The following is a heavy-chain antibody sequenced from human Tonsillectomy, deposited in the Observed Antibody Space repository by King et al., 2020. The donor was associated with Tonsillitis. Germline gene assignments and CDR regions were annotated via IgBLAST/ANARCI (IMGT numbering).Heavy chain of an antibody. Sequence: VQLVGSGGGVVQPGRSLRLSCAASGFIFSSYDMNWVRQAPGKGLEWVAVISFDGSYKYYVDSVKGRFTISRDNSKNTLYLQMNSLSPEDTAVYYCAKDGLGEYYFDYWGQGTLVTVSS. V-gene: IGHV3-30*18. CDR3: AKDGLGEYYFDY. D-gene: IGHD3-16*01. CDR2: ISFDGSYK. J-gene: IGHJ4*02. CDR1: GFIFSSYD.